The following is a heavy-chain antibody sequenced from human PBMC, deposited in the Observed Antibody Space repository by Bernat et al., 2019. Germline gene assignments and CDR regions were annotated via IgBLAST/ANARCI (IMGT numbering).Heavy chain of an antibody. CDR2: IWYDGSKK. CDR3: ARDQAAVADSYYYYYGMDV. J-gene: IGHJ6*02. Sequence: QAQLVESGGGVVQPGRSLRLSCAASGFTFSTHGMHWVRQAPGKGLEWVAVIWYDGSKKYYADSVKGRFTISRDNSKNSLYLQMNSLRAEDTAVYYCARDQAAVADSYYYYYGMDVWGQGTTVTVSS. D-gene: IGHD6-19*01. V-gene: IGHV3-33*01. CDR1: GFTFSTHG.